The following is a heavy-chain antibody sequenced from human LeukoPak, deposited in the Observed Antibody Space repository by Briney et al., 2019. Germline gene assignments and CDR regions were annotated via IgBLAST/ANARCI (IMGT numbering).Heavy chain of an antibody. CDR3: ARSEVGYYDSSGYPPAVDAFDI. D-gene: IGHD3-22*01. Sequence: SETLSLTCTVSGGSISSSSYYWGWIRQPPGKGLEWIGSIYYSGSTYYNPSLKSRVTISVDTSKNQFPLKLSSVTAADTAVYYCARSEVGYYDSSGYPPAVDAFDIWGQGTMVTVSS. V-gene: IGHV4-39*01. J-gene: IGHJ3*02. CDR2: IYYSGST. CDR1: GGSISSSSYY.